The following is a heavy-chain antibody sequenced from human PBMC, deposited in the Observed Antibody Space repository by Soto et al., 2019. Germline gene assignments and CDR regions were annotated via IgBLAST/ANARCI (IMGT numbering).Heavy chain of an antibody. J-gene: IGHJ4*01. CDR1: GFTFSSYA. CDR2: ISGSGIST. CDR3: AKEYEYSSGWERIHY. V-gene: IGHV3-23*01. Sequence: EVQLLESGGGLVQSGGSLRLSCAASGFTFSSYAMSWVRQAPGKGLEWVSAISGSGISTYYADSVKGRFTISRDNSKDTLYVQMNSLRAEDTAVYYCAKEYEYSSGWERIHYCGHGALVTVSS. D-gene: IGHD6-19*01.